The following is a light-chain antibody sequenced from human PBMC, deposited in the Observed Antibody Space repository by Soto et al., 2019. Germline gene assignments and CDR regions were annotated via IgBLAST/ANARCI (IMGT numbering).Light chain of an antibody. CDR2: GAS. V-gene: IGKV3-20*01. Sequence: EIVMTQSPATLSVSPGERATLSCRASQSVATNLAWYQHKPGQAPRLLIYGASSRAAGIPDRFSGSESGTDFTLTISRLEPEDFAVYYCQQYGRSPWTFGQGTKVDIK. CDR3: QQYGRSPWT. J-gene: IGKJ1*01. CDR1: QSVATN.